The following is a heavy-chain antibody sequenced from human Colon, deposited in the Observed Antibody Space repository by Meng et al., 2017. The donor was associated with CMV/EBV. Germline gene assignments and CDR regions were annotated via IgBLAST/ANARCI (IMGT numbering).Heavy chain of an antibody. CDR2: ISGSGRNT. V-gene: IGHV3-23*01. CDR3: AKEGMPASSPYFDN. J-gene: IGHJ4*02. Sequence: GGSLRLSCAASGFTFSNYAISWVRQAPGKGLEWVSVISGSGRNTYYADSVRGRFTISRGNSKRTVFLQMNSLRAGDTAVYYCAKEGMPASSPYFDNWGPGTLVTVSS. CDR1: GFTFSNYA. D-gene: IGHD2-2*01.